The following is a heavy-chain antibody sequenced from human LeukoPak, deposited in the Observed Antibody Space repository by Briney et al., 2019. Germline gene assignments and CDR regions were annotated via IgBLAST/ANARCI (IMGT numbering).Heavy chain of an antibody. V-gene: IGHV3-23*01. CDR1: GFTFNNYV. CDR3: ARAGRGYSYGPHDAFDI. Sequence: GGSLRLSCAASGFTFNNYVMSWVRQAPGKGLEWVSTINGGGYNTYYADSVKGRFTISRDNSKNTLSLQVNTLRAEDTAVYYCARAGRGYSYGPHDAFDIWGQGTMVTVSS. D-gene: IGHD5-18*01. CDR2: INGGGYNT. J-gene: IGHJ3*02.